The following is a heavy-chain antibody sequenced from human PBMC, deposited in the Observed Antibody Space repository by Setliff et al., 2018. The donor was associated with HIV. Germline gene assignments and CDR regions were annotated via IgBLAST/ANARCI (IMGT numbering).Heavy chain of an antibody. CDR2: INAGNGNT. Sequence: ASVKVSCKASGYTFSRYAMHWVRQAPGQRLEWMGWINAGNGNTKYSQKFQGRVSIARDTSASTAYMELSSLRSEDTAVYYCARVQTMAVAGAQYDYMDVWGKGTTVTVSS. CDR3: ARVQTMAVAGAQYDYMDV. D-gene: IGHD6-19*01. V-gene: IGHV1-3*01. CDR1: GYTFSRYA. J-gene: IGHJ6*03.